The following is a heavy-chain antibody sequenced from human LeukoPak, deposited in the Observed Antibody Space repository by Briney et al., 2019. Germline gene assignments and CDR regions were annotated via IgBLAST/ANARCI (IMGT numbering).Heavy chain of an antibody. CDR1: GGSISSSSYY. CDR3: ARRRSSSSWLPPDY. V-gene: IGHV4-39*01. Sequence: SETLSLTCTVSGGSISSSSYYWGWIRQPPGKGLEWIGSIYYSGSTYYNPSLKSRVTISVDTSKNQFSLKLSSVTAADTAVYYCARRRSSSSWLPPDYWGQGTLVTVSS. CDR2: IYYSGST. D-gene: IGHD6-13*01. J-gene: IGHJ4*02.